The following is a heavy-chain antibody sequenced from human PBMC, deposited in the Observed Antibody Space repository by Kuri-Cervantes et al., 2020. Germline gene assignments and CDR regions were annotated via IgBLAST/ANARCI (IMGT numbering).Heavy chain of an antibody. J-gene: IGHJ4*02. V-gene: IGHV3-49*04. CDR3: TSFTPHGGY. CDR2: IRSKAYGGTT. Sequence: GGSLRLSCTASGFTFGDYAMSWVRQAPGKGLEWVGFIRSKAYGGTTEYAASVKGRFTISGDDSKSIAYLQMNSLKTEDTAVYYCTSFTPHGGYWGQGTLVTVSS. CDR1: GFTFGDYA. D-gene: IGHD2-15*01.